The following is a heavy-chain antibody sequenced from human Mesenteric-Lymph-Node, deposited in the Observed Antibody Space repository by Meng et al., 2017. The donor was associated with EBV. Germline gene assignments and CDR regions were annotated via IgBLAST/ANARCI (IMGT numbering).Heavy chain of an antibody. Sequence: VQVEQSGPGLVKPSQTLSLTCDISWDSVSSNSAAWNWIRQSPLRGLEWLGRTYYMSKWYNDYAVSVKSRISINPDTSKNQFSLQLNSVTPEDTAVYYCARATSGFDSWGQGTLVTVSS. CDR2: TYYMSKWYN. D-gene: IGHD2-2*01. V-gene: IGHV6-1*01. J-gene: IGHJ4*02. CDR3: ARATSGFDS. CDR1: WDSVSSNSAA.